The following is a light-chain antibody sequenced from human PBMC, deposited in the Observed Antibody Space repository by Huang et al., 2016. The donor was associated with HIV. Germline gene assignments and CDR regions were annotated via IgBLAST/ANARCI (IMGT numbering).Light chain of an antibody. Sequence: DVQMTQSPSSLSASVGDSVTLTCRASRDISTFLHWYQHKPGKAPTLLVHSASTLQSGVPSRFRGSGSGTDFTLTISSLQPEDFATYFCQQSYSSPLTFGGGTKVEI. J-gene: IGKJ4*01. V-gene: IGKV1-39*01. CDR2: SAS. CDR1: RDISTF. CDR3: QQSYSSPLT.